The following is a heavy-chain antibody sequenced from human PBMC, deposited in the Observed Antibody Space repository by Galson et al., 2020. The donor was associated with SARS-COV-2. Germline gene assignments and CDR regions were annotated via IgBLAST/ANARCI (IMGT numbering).Heavy chain of an antibody. CDR1: GFSLRSRGVH. J-gene: IGHJ4*02. Sequence: SGPTLVKPTQTLTLTCTFSGFSLRSRGVHVGWLRQPPGKAPEWLADIYWDGDQRYNPSLRTRLTITKDTSKNQVVLTMANVDPVDTATYFCAHRDPVITMVRGEGAFDYWGQGTLVTVSS. V-gene: IGHV2-5*02. D-gene: IGHD3-10*01. CDR2: IYWDGDQ. CDR3: AHRDPVITMVRGEGAFDY.